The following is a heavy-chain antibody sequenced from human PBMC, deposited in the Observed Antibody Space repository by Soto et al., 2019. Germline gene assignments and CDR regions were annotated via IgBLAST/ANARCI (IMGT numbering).Heavy chain of an antibody. J-gene: IGHJ4*02. CDR2: INAGNGNT. Sequence: ASVKVSCKASGYTFTSYAMHWVRQAPGQRLEWMGWINAGNGNTKYSQRFQGRVTITRDTSASTAYMELSSLGSEDTAVYYCARAPVDLYDSSGYYYWGQGTLVTVSS. CDR3: ARAPVDLYDSSGYYY. V-gene: IGHV1-3*01. D-gene: IGHD3-22*01. CDR1: GYTFTSYA.